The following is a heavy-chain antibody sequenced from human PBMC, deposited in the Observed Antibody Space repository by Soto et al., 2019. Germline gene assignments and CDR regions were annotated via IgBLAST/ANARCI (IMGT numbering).Heavy chain of an antibody. D-gene: IGHD3-22*01. Sequence: QVQLQQWGAGLLKPSETLSLSCAVYGGSLSDAYWSWLRQPPGKGLEWIGEINHIRSTNYNPSLKSRVTISLDTSRNQFSLWLSSATAADTGVYYCARGRMRNYFDSSGYYPFDIWGQGTMVTVSS. CDR3: ARGRMRNYFDSSGYYPFDI. V-gene: IGHV4-34*01. J-gene: IGHJ3*02. CDR1: GGSLSDAY. CDR2: INHIRST.